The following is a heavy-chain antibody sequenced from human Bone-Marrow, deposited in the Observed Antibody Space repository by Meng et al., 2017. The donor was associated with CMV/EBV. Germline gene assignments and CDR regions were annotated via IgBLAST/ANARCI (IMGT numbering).Heavy chain of an antibody. J-gene: IGHJ4*02. Sequence: ASVKVSCKASGYTFTGYYMHWVRQAPGQGLEWMGWINPNSGGTNYAQKFQGRVTMTRDTSISTAYMELSSVTAADTAVYYCARVRNYPSLRIDYWGQGTLVTVS. CDR2: INPNSGGT. CDR3: ARVRNYPSLRIDY. V-gene: IGHV1-2*02. D-gene: IGHD1-14*01. CDR1: GYTFTGYY.